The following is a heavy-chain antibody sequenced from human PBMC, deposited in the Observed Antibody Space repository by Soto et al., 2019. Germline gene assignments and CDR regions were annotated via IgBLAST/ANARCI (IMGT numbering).Heavy chain of an antibody. CDR3: ASDFGSDLSASGVVFDS. D-gene: IGHD3-3*01. V-gene: IGHV1-18*01. CDR1: GYIVTSYG. J-gene: IGHJ4*02. CDR2: ISAYNGNT. Sequence: ASVKVSCKASGYIVTSYGISWVRQAPGQGLEWMGWISAYNGNTKYAQNLQGRVTLATDTSTYTAYMELRSLQSDDTAVYYCASDFGSDLSASGVVFDSWGQGSPVTVS.